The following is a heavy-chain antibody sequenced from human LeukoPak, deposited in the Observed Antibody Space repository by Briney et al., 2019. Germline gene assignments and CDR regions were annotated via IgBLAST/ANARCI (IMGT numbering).Heavy chain of an antibody. V-gene: IGHV3-30-3*01. D-gene: IGHD6-6*01. CDR2: ISYDGSNK. CDR3: ARDGAALLDY. Sequence: GSLRLSCAASGFTFSSYAMHWVRQAPGKGLEWVAVISYDGSNKYYADSVKGRFTISRDNAKNSLYLQMNSLRAEDTAVYYCARDGAALLDYWGQGTLVIVSS. CDR1: GFTFSSYA. J-gene: IGHJ4*02.